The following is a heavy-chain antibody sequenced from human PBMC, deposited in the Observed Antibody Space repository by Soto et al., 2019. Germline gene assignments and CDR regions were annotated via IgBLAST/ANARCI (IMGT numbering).Heavy chain of an antibody. J-gene: IGHJ4*02. V-gene: IGHV4-34*01. D-gene: IGHD6-19*01. CDR3: VRGQWLPRGEY. Sequence: PSETLSLTCTVSGGSFSGFFWTWIRQPPGKGLEWIGEINHSGTTNYNSSLKSHVTISQDMSENQFSLSLTSLTVADTAVYYCVRGQWLPRGEYWGQGTLVTVSS. CDR2: INHSGTT. CDR1: GGSFSGFF.